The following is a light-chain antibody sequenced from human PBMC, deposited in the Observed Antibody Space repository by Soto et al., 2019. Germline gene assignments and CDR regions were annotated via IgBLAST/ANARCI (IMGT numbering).Light chain of an antibody. CDR3: QRYNRTPRT. Sequence: DFQMTQSPSSLSASVGDRVTISCRASQGISYHLSWYQHKPGKVPKLLIYEASTLQSGVPSRFSGGGFGTDFTLTISSLQPEDVAIYYCQRYNRTPRTFGQGTKVQLK. CDR1: QGISYH. CDR2: EAS. V-gene: IGKV1-27*01. J-gene: IGKJ1*01.